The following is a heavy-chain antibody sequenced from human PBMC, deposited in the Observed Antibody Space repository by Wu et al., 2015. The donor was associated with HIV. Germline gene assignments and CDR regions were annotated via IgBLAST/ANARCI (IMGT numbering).Heavy chain of an antibody. Sequence: QVQLVQSGAEVKKPGASVKVSCKASGYTFTGYYMHWVRQAPGQGLEWMGWINPNSGGTNYAQKFQGRVTMTRDTSISTAYMELSRLRSDDTAVYYCARVEVAAAGISLDAFDIWGQGTMVTVSS. CDR3: ARVEVAAAGISLDAFDI. CDR1: GYTFTGYY. J-gene: IGHJ3*02. CDR2: INPNSGGT. V-gene: IGHV1-2*02. D-gene: IGHD6-13*01.